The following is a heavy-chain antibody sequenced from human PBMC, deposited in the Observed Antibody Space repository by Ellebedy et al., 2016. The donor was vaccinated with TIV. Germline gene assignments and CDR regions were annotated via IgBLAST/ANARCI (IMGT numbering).Heavy chain of an antibody. D-gene: IGHD1-26*01. CDR2: ISSSTTTI. V-gene: IGHV3-48*04. CDR3: AREGSGRYGAEYFQH. CDR1: GFTFSSYS. Sequence: PGGSLRLSCAASGFTFSSYSMHWVRQAPGQGLECISYISSSTTTIYYADSVKGRFTISRDNGKTSLDLQMNSLRVEDTAVYYCAREGSGRYGAEYFQHWGQGTLVTVSS. J-gene: IGHJ1*01.